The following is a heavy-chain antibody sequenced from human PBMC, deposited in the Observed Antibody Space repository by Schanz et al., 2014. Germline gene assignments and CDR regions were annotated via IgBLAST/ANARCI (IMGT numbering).Heavy chain of an antibody. D-gene: IGHD6-19*01. CDR1: GFSFSTYA. CDR2: ILYDGSKT. V-gene: IGHV3-30*04. Sequence: QVQLVESGGGVVQPGRSLRLSCAASGFSFSTYAMHWVRQAPGKGLEWVAVILYDGSKTYYADSVKGRFTISRDNSKNTLSLQMNSLRAEDTAVYYCARDRVQYSSGWYSDSWGQGTLVTVSS. J-gene: IGHJ4*02. CDR3: ARDRVQYSSGWYSDS.